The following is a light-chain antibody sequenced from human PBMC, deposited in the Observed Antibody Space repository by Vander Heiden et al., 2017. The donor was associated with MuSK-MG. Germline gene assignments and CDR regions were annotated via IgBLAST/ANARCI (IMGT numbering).Light chain of an antibody. CDR3: AAWDDSLNGYV. Sequence: QSVLTQPPSASGTPGQRVTITSSGGSSNIGTNTANWYQQVPGTAPKLVIYRDSQRPSGVPDRFSGSKSGTSASLVISGLQTEDEADYYSAAWDDSLNGYVFGTGTKVTVL. V-gene: IGLV1-44*01. CDR2: RDS. CDR1: SSNIGTNT. J-gene: IGLJ1*01.